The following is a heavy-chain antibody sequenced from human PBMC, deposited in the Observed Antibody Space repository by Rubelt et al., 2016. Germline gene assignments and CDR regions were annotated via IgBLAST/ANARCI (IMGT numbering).Heavy chain of an antibody. CDR1: GFTFSSFA. CDR2: IKQDGSAK. V-gene: IGHV3-7*01. CDR3: ARETRVAVDWFDP. D-gene: IGHD6-19*01. J-gene: IGHJ5*02. Sequence: EVQLVESGGGLVQPGGSLRLSCAGSGFTFSSFAMSWVRQAPGKGLEWVANIKQDGSAKYYVDTVRGRFPIARDNAKNSRFLQLNSLRAEDTAVYYCARETRVAVDWFDPWGQGTQVTVSS.